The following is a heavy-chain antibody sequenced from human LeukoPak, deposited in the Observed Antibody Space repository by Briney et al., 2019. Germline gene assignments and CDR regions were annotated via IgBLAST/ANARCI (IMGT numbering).Heavy chain of an antibody. V-gene: IGHV3-11*01. D-gene: IGHD2/OR15-2a*01. Sequence: GGSLRLSCTASGFTFSDYSMSWIRQAPGKGLEWLAYITTSGTTIYDADSVKGRFTISRDNAKNSLYLQMHSLRAEDTAVYYCARDPTFRAGPPFDYWGQGTLVTVSS. CDR3: ARDPTFRAGPPFDY. CDR2: ITTSGTTI. CDR1: GFTFSDYS. J-gene: IGHJ4*02.